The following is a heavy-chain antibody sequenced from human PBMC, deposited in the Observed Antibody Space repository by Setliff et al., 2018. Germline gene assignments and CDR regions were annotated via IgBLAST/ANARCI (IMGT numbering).Heavy chain of an antibody. V-gene: IGHV4-34*01. J-gene: IGHJ6*03. CDR1: GGSFSGYY. D-gene: IGHD5-18*01. Sequence: SETLSLTCAVYGGSFSGYYWSWIRQPPGKGLEWIGEINHGGSTNYNPSLKSRVTISVDTSKNQFSLKLSSVAAADTAVYYCARGGYSYGHHYYYYMDVWGKGTTVTVSS. CDR2: INHGGST. CDR3: ARGGYSYGHHYYYYMDV.